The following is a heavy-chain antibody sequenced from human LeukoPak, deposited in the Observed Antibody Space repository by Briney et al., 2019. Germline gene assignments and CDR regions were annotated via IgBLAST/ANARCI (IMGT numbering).Heavy chain of an antibody. V-gene: IGHV1-69*06. D-gene: IGHD6-13*01. Sequence: SVKVSSKASGGTFISYAISWVRQAPGQGVEWMGGIIPIFGRANYAQKFQGRVTITADKSTSTAYMELSSLRSEDTAVYYCARDGAKIAAAGTFDYWRQGTLVPVPS. J-gene: IGHJ4*02. CDR1: GGTFISYA. CDR3: ARDGAKIAAAGTFDY. CDR2: IIPIFGRA.